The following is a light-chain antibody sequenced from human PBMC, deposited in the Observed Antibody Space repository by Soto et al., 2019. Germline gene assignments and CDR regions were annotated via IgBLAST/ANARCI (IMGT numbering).Light chain of an antibody. CDR3: MQDLQTPYK. J-gene: IGKJ2*01. Sequence: EIVMTQSPPSLTVTPGEPASISCRSSQRLLHSNGNTFLDWYLQKPGQSPQLLIYLGSNRASGVPDRVSGSEAGTDFTLKISRVEAEDVGVYHCMQDLQTPYKFGEWTKVNI. V-gene: IGKV2-28*01. CDR1: QRLLHSNGNTF. CDR2: LGS.